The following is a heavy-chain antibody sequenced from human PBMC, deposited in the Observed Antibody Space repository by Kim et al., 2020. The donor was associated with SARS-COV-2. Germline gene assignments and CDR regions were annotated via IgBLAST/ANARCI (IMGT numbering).Heavy chain of an antibody. Sequence: GGSLRLSCGASGFTVNNFAMSWVRQAPGKGLEWVSTDPGGGGRTFYADSVKGRFTISRDNSKNTVFLQMNRVRAEDTAVYYCAKARPRSSGWYGFDDWGQGTMVTVAS. CDR3: AKARPRSSGWYGFDD. D-gene: IGHD6-19*01. CDR2: DPGGGGRT. J-gene: IGHJ4*02. V-gene: IGHV3-23*01. CDR1: GFTVNNFA.